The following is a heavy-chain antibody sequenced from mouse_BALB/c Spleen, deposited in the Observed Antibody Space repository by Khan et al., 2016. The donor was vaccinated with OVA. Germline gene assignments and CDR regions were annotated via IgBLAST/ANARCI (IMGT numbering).Heavy chain of an antibody. J-gene: IGHJ2*01. V-gene: IGHV3-2*02. CDR2: ISYSGRT. CDR1: GYSITSDYA. D-gene: IGHD1-1*01. CDR3: ARSVTVTTVVATDFDY. Sequence: EVQLQESGPGLVKPSQSLSLTCTVTGYSITSDYAWNWLRQFPGNKLEWMGYISYSGRTSYNPSLKSRISITRDTSKNQFFLQLTSVTTEATALYYGARSVTVTTVVATDFDYWGQGTTLTVSS.